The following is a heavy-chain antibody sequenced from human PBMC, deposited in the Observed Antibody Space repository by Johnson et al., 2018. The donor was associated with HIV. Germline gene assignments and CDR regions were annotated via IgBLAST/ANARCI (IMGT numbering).Heavy chain of an antibody. CDR3: STYAALITMYVEIKGGAFDI. CDR1: GFTFSNFA. D-gene: IGHD3-16*01. Sequence: QVQLVESGGGVVQPGRSLRLSCAASGFTFSNFALHWVRQSPGKGLEWVAVISFDGTNTYYGDSVKGRFTISRDNSNNTLYLQMNSLKTEDTAVYYCSTYAALITMYVEIKGGAFDIWGQGTMVTVSS. V-gene: IGHV3-30-3*01. CDR2: ISFDGTNT. J-gene: IGHJ3*02.